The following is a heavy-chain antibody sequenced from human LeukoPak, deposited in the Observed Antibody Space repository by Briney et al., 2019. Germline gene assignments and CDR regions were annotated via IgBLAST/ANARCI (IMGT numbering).Heavy chain of an antibody. CDR1: GGSMRSRSDY. J-gene: IGHJ3*02. Sequence: AAETLSLTCTVSGGSMRSRSDYWGWGRQPPGKGLEWIGSIYYSGSTYYNPSLKSRVTISVDTSKNPFSLKLSSVTAADTAVYYCARGSSGAFDIWGQGTMVIVSS. CDR2: IYYSGST. D-gene: IGHD6-6*01. CDR3: ARGSSGAFDI. V-gene: IGHV4-39*07.